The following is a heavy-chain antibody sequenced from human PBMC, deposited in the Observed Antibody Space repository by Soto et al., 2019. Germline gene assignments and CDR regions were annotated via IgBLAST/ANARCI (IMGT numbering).Heavy chain of an antibody. J-gene: IGHJ5*02. V-gene: IGHV3-48*02. D-gene: IGHD6-19*01. CDR3: ARGHSSGYNWFDP. CDR1: GFTFSTYT. CDR2: ISSGSSTI. Sequence: DVQLVESGGGLVQPGGSLRLSCAASGFTFSTYTMNWVRQAPGKGLEWVSYISSGSSTIHYADSVRGRFTISRDNAKNSLYLQRNSLRDADTAVYYCARGHSSGYNWFDPWGQGTLVTVSS.